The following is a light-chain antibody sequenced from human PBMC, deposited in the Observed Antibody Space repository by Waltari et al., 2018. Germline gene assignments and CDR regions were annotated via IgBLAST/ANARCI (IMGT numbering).Light chain of an antibody. CDR1: QSVGRA. V-gene: IGKV3-20*01. CDR2: DAF. Sequence: EIVLTQSPGTLALSPGERATLSCRASQSVGRALAWYQQKPGQAPRLLIYDAFSRATGISDKFSGSGSWTDFTLTISRVEPEDFAVYFCQMYVRLPVTFGQGTKVEVK. J-gene: IGKJ1*01. CDR3: QMYVRLPVT.